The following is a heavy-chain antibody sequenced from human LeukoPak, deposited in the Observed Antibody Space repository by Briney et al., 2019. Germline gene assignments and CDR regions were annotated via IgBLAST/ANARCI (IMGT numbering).Heavy chain of an antibody. J-gene: IGHJ6*02. D-gene: IGHD2-21*02. V-gene: IGHV1-2*02. Sequence: AASVKVSCKASGYTFTGYYMHWVRQAPGQGLEWMGWINPNSGGTNYAQKFQGRVTMTRDTSISTAYMELSRLRSDDTAVYYCAREHIVVVTAIPYYYYGTDVWGQGTTVTVSS. CDR2: INPNSGGT. CDR1: GYTFTGYY. CDR3: AREHIVVVTAIPYYYYGTDV.